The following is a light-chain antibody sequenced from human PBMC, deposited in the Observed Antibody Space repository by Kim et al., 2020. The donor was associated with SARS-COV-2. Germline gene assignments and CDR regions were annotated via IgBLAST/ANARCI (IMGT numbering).Light chain of an antibody. Sequence: ASGGDRGTITWRASQGISKYLAWYQQKPGKIPKLLIYAAATLQSGVPSRFSGSGSGTEFTLTISSLQPEDVATYDCQKYNSAPRTVGGGTKGDIK. J-gene: IGKJ4*02. V-gene: IGKV1-27*01. CDR3: QKYNSAPRT. CDR2: AAA. CDR1: QGISKY.